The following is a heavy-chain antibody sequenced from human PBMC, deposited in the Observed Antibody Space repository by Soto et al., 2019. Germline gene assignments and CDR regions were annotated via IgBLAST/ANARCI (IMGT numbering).Heavy chain of an antibody. Sequence: EASVKVSCKASGYTFTSYAMHWVRQAPGQRLEWMGWINAGNGNTKYSQKFQGRVTITRDTSASTAYMELSSLRSEDTAVYYCASNSGYDPLYYHYGMAVWGRGTTVTVSS. V-gene: IGHV1-3*01. CDR2: INAGNGNT. CDR1: GYTFTSYA. D-gene: IGHD5-12*01. J-gene: IGHJ6*02. CDR3: ASNSGYDPLYYHYGMAV.